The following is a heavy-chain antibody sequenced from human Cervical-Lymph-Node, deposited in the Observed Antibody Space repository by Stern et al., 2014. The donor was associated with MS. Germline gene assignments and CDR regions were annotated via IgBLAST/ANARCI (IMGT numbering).Heavy chain of an antibody. J-gene: IGHJ4*02. CDR2: INPSGGST. D-gene: IGHD6-6*01. Sequence: LVQSGAEVKKPGASAKVSCKASGYTFTSYYMHWVRQAPGQGLEWMGIINPSGGSTSYAQKFQGRVTMTRDTSTSTVYMELSSLRSEDTAVYYCARGPHLIAARPVGPHDYWGQGTLVTVSS. CDR3: ARGPHLIAARPVGPHDY. CDR1: GYTFTSYY. V-gene: IGHV1-46*01.